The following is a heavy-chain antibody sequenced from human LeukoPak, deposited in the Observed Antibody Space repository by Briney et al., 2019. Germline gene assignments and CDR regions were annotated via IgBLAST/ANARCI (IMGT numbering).Heavy chain of an antibody. V-gene: IGHV3-21*01. D-gene: IGHD6-19*01. Sequence: GGSLRLSCAASGFTVSGNYMSWVRQAPGKGLEWVSSISSSSSYIYYADSVKGRFTISRDNAKNSLYLQMNSLRAEDTAVYYCARDLSGDSSGWYSAFDIWGQGTMVTVSS. CDR1: GFTVSGNY. CDR2: ISSSSSYI. J-gene: IGHJ3*02. CDR3: ARDLSGDSSGWYSAFDI.